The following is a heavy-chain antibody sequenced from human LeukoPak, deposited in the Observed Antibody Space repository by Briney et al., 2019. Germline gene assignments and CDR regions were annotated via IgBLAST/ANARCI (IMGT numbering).Heavy chain of an antibody. Sequence: ASVKVSCKASGYTFTSYYMHWVRQAPGQGLEWMGIINPSGGSTSYAQKFQGRVTMTRDTSTSTVYMELSSLRSEDTAVYYCARDSGSGYYPSHFDYWGQGTLVTVSS. V-gene: IGHV1-46*01. CDR1: GYTFTSYY. D-gene: IGHD3-3*01. CDR2: INPSGGST. CDR3: ARDSGSGYYPSHFDY. J-gene: IGHJ4*02.